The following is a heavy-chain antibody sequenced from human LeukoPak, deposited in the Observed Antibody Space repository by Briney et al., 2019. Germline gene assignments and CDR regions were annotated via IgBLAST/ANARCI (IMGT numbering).Heavy chain of an antibody. Sequence: SETPSLTCAVSDDSFSSHYWTWIRQPPGKGLEWIGYISYIGSTNYNPSLKSRVTISIDTSKNQFSLKLSSVTAADTAVYYCARDLVTVTKGFDIWGQGTMVSVSP. J-gene: IGHJ3*02. V-gene: IGHV4-59*11. D-gene: IGHD4-17*01. CDR1: DDSFSSHY. CDR2: ISYIGST. CDR3: ARDLVTVTKGFDI.